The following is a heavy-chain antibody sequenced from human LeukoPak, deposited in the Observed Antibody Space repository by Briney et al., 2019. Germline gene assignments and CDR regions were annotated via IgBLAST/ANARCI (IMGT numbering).Heavy chain of an antibody. CDR3: ARGDKFSGDY. V-gene: IGHV3-7*04. Sequence: GGSLRLSCAASGFTFSTYWMSWVRQAPGKGLEGVANIHQDGNEKYYVDSVKGRFTISRDNAKNSLYLQMNSLRAEDTAVYYCARGDKFSGDYWGQGTLVTVSS. D-gene: IGHD2-15*01. J-gene: IGHJ4*02. CDR2: IHQDGNEK. CDR1: GFTFSTYW.